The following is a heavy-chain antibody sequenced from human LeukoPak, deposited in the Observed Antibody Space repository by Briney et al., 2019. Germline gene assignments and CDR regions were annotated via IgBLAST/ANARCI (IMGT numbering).Heavy chain of an antibody. CDR2: MSSSGIS. CDR1: GGSISSGSYF. D-gene: IGHD6-19*01. CDR3: AKGAGPPWFDP. Sequence: PSQTLSLTCTVSGGSISSGSYFWSWIRQPAGKGLEWIGRMSSSGISTYGPSLKSRVTISIDTSRNQFSMNLNSVTAADTAVYYCAKGAGPPWFDPWGQGTLVTVSS. J-gene: IGHJ5*02. V-gene: IGHV4-61*02.